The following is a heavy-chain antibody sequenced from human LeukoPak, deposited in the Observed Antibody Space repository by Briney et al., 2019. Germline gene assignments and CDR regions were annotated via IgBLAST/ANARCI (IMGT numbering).Heavy chain of an antibody. CDR2: ISSGSSYI. CDR3: AKGGSSYSEMDY. CDR1: GFTFSSYT. V-gene: IGHV3-21*01. Sequence: GGSLRLSCSASGFTFSSYTMNWVRQAPGKGLEWVSSISSGSSYIYYADSVKGRFTISRDNAKNSLFLQMNSLRAEDTAVYYCAKGGSSYSEMDYWGQGTLVTVSS. D-gene: IGHD4-11*01. J-gene: IGHJ4*02.